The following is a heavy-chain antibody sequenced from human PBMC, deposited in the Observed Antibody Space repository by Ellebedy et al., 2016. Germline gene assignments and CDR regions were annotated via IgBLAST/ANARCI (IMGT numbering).Heavy chain of an antibody. CDR2: ITSNGRTT. CDR1: GFSFTGYV. D-gene: IGHD4-17*01. J-gene: IGHJ3*01. CDR3: AKPMDYGDPRAFDV. V-gene: IGHV3-64D*06. Sequence: GGSLRLSCSGSGFSFTGYVMHWVRQAPGKGLEYLSAITSNGRTTYYADSVEGRFPISRDDSKNTLFLQMSSLRTDDTAVYYCAKPMDYGDPRAFDVWGQGTMVTVSS.